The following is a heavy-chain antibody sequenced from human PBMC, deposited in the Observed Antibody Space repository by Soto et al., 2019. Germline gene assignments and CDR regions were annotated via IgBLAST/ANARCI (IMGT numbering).Heavy chain of an antibody. CDR2: IVVGSGNT. CDR1: GFTFTSSA. Sequence: GASVKVSCKASGFTFTSSAVQWVRQARGQRLEWIGWIVVGSGNTNYAQKFQERVTITRDMSTSTAYMELSSLRSEDTAVYYCAADLTSAAGPGDPFDYWGQGTLVTVSS. D-gene: IGHD6-13*01. V-gene: IGHV1-58*01. J-gene: IGHJ4*02. CDR3: AADLTSAAGPGDPFDY.